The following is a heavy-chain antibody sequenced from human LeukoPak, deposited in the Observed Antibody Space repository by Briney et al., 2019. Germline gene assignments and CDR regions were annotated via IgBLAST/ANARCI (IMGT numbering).Heavy chain of an antibody. V-gene: IGHV4-59*01. D-gene: IGHD4-17*01. CDR1: GVSISSYY. CDR3: ARDRDYGAGAFDI. CDR2: IYYSGST. J-gene: IGHJ3*02. Sequence: SETLSLTCTVSGVSISSYYWSWIRQPPGKGLEWIGYIYYSGSTNYNPSLKSRVTISVDTSKNQFSLKLSSVTAADTAVYYCARDRDYGAGAFDIWGQGTMVTVSS.